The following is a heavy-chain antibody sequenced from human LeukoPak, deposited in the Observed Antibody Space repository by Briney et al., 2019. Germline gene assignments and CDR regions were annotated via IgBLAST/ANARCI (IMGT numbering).Heavy chain of an antibody. D-gene: IGHD4-23*01. V-gene: IGHV3-23*01. CDR1: EFTFRSYA. Sequence: GGSLRLSCAASEFTFRSYAMTWVRQGPGKGLEWVSGISGNGVNTYYADSLKGRFTISRDNSKNTLYLQMNSLRAEDTALYYCVRDADGGNSWFDTWGQGTLVTVSS. J-gene: IGHJ5*02. CDR3: VRDADGGNSWFDT. CDR2: ISGNGVNT.